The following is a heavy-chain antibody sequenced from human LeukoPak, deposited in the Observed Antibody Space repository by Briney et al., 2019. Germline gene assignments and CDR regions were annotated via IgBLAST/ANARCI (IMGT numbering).Heavy chain of an antibody. J-gene: IGHJ4*02. D-gene: IGHD1-26*01. V-gene: IGHV3-30*02. CDR3: VKDNSGSQRFFFDY. CDR1: GFTFSSYG. CDR2: IRYDGSNK. Sequence: GGSLRLSCAASGFTFSSYGMHWVRQAPGKGLEGVAFIRYDGSNKYYADSVKGRFTISRDNSKNTLYLQMNSLRAEDTAVYYCVKDNSGSQRFFFDYWGQGTLVTVSS.